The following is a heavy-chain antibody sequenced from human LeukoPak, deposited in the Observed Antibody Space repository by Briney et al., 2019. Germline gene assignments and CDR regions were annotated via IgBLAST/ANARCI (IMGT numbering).Heavy chain of an antibody. Sequence: SETLSLTCAVYGGSFSGYYWSWIRQPPGKGLEWIGEINHSGSTNYNPSLKSRVTISVDTSKNQFSLKLSPVTAADTAVYYCASFWFDPWGQGTLVTVSS. CDR1: GGSFSGYY. J-gene: IGHJ5*02. V-gene: IGHV4-34*01. CDR3: ASFWFDP. CDR2: INHSGST.